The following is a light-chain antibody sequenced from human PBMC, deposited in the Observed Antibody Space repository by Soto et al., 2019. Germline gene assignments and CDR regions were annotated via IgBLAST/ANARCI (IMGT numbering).Light chain of an antibody. CDR1: SSDVGGYNY. CDR2: DVS. CDR3: CSYAGSYTLYV. Sequence: TQPGSGSGFPGGGGTISSNGTSSDVGGYNYVSWYQQHPGKAPKLMIYDVSKRPSGVPDRFSGSKSGNTASLTISGLQAEDEADYYCCSYAGSYTLYVFGTGTKVTVL. V-gene: IGLV2-11*01. J-gene: IGLJ1*01.